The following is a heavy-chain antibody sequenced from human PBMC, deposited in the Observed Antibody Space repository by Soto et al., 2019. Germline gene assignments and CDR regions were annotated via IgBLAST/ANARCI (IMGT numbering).Heavy chain of an antibody. D-gene: IGHD4-17*01. V-gene: IGHV1-3*01. CDR3: AREAYGKLSAFDI. J-gene: IGHJ3*02. CDR2: INAGNGNT. Sequence: GASVKVSCKSSGDTFTSYAMHCVRQAPGQRLEWMGWINAGNGNTKYSQKFQGRVTITRDTSASTAYMELSSLRSEDTAVYYCAREAYGKLSAFDIWGQGTMVTVSS. CDR1: GDTFTSYA.